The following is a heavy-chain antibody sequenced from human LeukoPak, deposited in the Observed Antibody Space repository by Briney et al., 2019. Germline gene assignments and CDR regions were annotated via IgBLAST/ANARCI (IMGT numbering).Heavy chain of an antibody. D-gene: IGHD1/OR15-1a*01. V-gene: IGHV1-18*01. J-gene: IGHJ6*02. CDR3: ARDLISEQYYYYGMDV. Sequence: AASVKVSCKSSGYTFTIYGISGVRHAPRQVREWGGWINAYNVNTNYAPKLEGRVTMTTDTSTSRASMELRSLRSDDTAVYYCARDLISEQYYYYGMDVWGQGTTVTVSS. CDR1: GYTFTIYG. CDR2: INAYNVNT.